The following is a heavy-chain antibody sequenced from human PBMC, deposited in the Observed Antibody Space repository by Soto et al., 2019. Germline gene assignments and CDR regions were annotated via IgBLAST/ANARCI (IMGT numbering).Heavy chain of an antibody. CDR1: GRSFSDYF. J-gene: IGHJ4*02. CDR2: INHSGST. D-gene: IGHD6-6*01. Sequence: SETLSLTCAVYGRSFSDYFWSWIRQPPGKGLEWIGEINHSGSTNYNPSLKSRVTISVDTSKNQFSLKLSSVTAADTAVYYCARGRFGSSLTDYWGQGTQVTVSS. CDR3: ARGRFGSSLTDY. V-gene: IGHV4-34*01.